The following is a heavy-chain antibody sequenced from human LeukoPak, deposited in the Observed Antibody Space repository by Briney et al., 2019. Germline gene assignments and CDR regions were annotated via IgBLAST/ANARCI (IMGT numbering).Heavy chain of an antibody. J-gene: IGHJ4*02. CDR2: IYYSGST. V-gene: IGHV4-39*01. CDR1: GGSISSSSYY. D-gene: IGHD3-3*01. Sequence: ASETLSLTCTVSGGSISSSSYYWGWIRQPPGKGLEWIGSIYYSGSTYYNPSLKSRVTISVDTSKNQFSLKLSSVTAADTAVYYCARQGPYDFWSGYSGYYFDYWGQGTLVTVSS. CDR3: ARQGPYDFWSGYSGYYFDY.